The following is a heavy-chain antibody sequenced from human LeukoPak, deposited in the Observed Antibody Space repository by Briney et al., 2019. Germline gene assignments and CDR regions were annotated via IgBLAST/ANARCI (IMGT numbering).Heavy chain of an antibody. D-gene: IGHD6-25*01. V-gene: IGHV1-46*01. CDR2: INPSGDST. Sequence: ASVKVSCKASGYTFTGYYMHWVRQAPGQGLEWMGWINPSGDSTTYAQKFQDRVTMTRDTSTSTVYMELSSLISEDTAVYYCARTAARQDAFNIWGQGTMVTVSS. CDR1: GYTFTGYY. CDR3: ARTAARQDAFNI. J-gene: IGHJ3*02.